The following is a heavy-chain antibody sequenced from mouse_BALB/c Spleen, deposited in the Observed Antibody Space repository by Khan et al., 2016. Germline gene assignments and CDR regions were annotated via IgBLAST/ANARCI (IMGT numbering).Heavy chain of an antibody. V-gene: IGHV9-1*02. CDR2: INTYTGEP. CDR1: GYTFTNYG. Sequence: QIQLVQSGPELKKPGETVKISCKASGYTFTNYGMNWVKQAPGKGLKWMGWINTYTGEPTYADDFKGRFAFSLETSASTAYLQLNNLKNEDMATYFCGRGGAGTLGFAYWGQGTLVTVSA. J-gene: IGHJ3*01. CDR3: GRGGAGTLGFAY. D-gene: IGHD4-1*01.